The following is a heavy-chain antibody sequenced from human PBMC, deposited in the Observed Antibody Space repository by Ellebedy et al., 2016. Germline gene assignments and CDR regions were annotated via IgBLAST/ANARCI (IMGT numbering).Heavy chain of an antibody. V-gene: IGHV4-59*01. CDR3: ARIGGVSLGERPIDY. Sequence: SETLSLTCIVSGGSISRYYWSRIRQPPGRGLEWIGNIYYTGTTNYNPSLHSPVTISLDASKNQFPLRSTSVTAADTAVYYCARIGGVSLGERPIDYWGQGTLVTVS. J-gene: IGHJ4*02. D-gene: IGHD3-16*01. CDR1: GGSISRYY. CDR2: IYYTGTT.